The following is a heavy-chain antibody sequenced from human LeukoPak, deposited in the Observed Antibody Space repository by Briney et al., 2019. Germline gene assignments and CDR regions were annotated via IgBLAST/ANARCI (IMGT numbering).Heavy chain of an antibody. CDR2: IYTSGST. V-gene: IGHV4-61*02. J-gene: IGHJ4*02. Sequence: SETLSLTCTVSGGSISSGSYYWSWIRQPAGKGLEWIGRIYTSGSTNYNPSLKSRVTISADTSKNQFSLKLSSVTAADTAVYYCARAGWSGCLGAIDYWGQGTLVTVSS. D-gene: IGHD3-3*01. CDR1: GGSISSGSYY. CDR3: ARAGWSGCLGAIDY.